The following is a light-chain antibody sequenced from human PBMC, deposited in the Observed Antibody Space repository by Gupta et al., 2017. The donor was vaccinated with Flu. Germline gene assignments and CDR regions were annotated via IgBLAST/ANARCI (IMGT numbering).Light chain of an antibody. Sequence: PATLSLSPGERATLSCRASQSVSSFLAWYQQKPGQAPRLLIYDASNRATGIPARFSGSGSGTDFTLTISSLEPEDFAVYYCQQRRSWPITFGQGTRLEIK. CDR2: DAS. J-gene: IGKJ5*01. CDR3: QQRRSWPIT. CDR1: QSVSSF. V-gene: IGKV3-11*01.